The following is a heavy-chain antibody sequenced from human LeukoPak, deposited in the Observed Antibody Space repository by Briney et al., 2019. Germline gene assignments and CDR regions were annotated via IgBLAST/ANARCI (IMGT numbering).Heavy chain of an antibody. J-gene: IGHJ4*02. CDR2: ISGSGGST. CDR3: AKDLAGSGSYSFDY. D-gene: IGHD1-26*01. CDR1: GFTFSNYA. Sequence: GGSLRLSCAASGFTFSNYAMNWVRQAPGRGLEGVSAISGSGGSTYYADSVKGRFTISRDNYKNTLYLQMNSLRAEDTAVYYCAKDLAGSGSYSFDYWGQGTLVTVSS. V-gene: IGHV3-23*01.